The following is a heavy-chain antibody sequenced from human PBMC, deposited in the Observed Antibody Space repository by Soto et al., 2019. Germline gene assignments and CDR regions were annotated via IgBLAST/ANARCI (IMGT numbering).Heavy chain of an antibody. CDR3: ARLGGSIWFGELSKYYFGY. CDR2: IYYSGST. V-gene: IGHV4-39*01. D-gene: IGHD3-10*01. CDR1: GGSISSSSYY. Sequence: SETLSLTCTVSGGSISSSSYYWGWIRQPPGKGLEWIGSIYYSGSTYYNPSLKSRVTISVDTSKNQFSLKLSSVTAADTAVYYCARLGGSIWFGELSKYYFGYWGQGTLVTVSS. J-gene: IGHJ4*02.